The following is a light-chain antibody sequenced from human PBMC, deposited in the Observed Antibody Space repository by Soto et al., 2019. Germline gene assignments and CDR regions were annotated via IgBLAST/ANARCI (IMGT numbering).Light chain of an antibody. J-gene: IGKJ5*01. V-gene: IGKV3-20*01. CDR3: QQYEISPPIT. CDR2: DAS. CDR1: QSVSQSVTTN. Sequence: EIVMMQFPATLSVSPGERVTLSCRASQSVSQSVTTNLAWYQQKPGQAPRLLILDASARAVDIPGRFSGSGSGTDSTLTITRLEPEDFAMYYCQQYEISPPITFGQGTRLEI.